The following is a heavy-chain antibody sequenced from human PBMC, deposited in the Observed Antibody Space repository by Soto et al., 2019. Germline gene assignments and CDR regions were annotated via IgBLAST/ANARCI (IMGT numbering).Heavy chain of an antibody. V-gene: IGHV4-39*01. J-gene: IGHJ3*02. D-gene: IGHD3-10*01. CDR1: GGSISSSSYY. CDR2: IYYSGST. CDR3: ARHPGNDLPLWFGELSSDAFDI. Sequence: QLQLQESGPGLVKPSETLSLTCTVSGGSISSSSYYWGWIRQPPGKGLEWIGSIYYSGSTYYNPSLKSRVTISVDTSKNQFSLKLSSVTAADTAVYYCARHPGNDLPLWFGELSSDAFDIWGQGTMVTVSS.